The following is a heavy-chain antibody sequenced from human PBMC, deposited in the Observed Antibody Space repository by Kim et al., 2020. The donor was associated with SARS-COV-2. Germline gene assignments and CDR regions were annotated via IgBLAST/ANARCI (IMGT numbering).Heavy chain of an antibody. D-gene: IGHD3-10*01. J-gene: IGHJ6*02. CDR2: MNPNSGNT. CDR1: GYTFTSYD. CDR3: ARVAWFGGILDYYGMDV. Sequence: ASVKVSCKASGYTFTSYDINWVRQATGQGLEWMGWMNPNSGNTGYAQKFQGRVTMTRNTSISTAYMELSSLRSEDTAVYYCARVAWFGGILDYYGMDVWGQGTTVTVSS. V-gene: IGHV1-8*01.